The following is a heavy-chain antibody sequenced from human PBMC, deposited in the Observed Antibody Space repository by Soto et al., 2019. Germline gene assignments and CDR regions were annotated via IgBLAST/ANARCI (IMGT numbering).Heavy chain of an antibody. CDR3: ASHGKSSNWCYEH. V-gene: IGHV3-7*01. CDR1: GFSFSTYW. CDR2: IKQDGSEK. Sequence: GGSLRLSCAASGFSFSTYWISWVRQAPGKGLEWVANIKQDGSEKYYVDSVKGRFTISRDNAKNSLYLQMNSLRAEDTGVYYCASHGKSSNWCYEHWGQGTLVTVSS. D-gene: IGHD4-4*01. J-gene: IGHJ1*01.